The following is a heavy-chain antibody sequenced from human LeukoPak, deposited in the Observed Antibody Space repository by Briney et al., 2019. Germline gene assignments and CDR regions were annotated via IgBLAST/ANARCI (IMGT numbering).Heavy chain of an antibody. Sequence: RGSLRLTCAASGLSFSNYWVHWVRQAPGKGLVWVSSINSDASSPSYAVSVKGRFTISRDNAKNTLYLQTNTLSAEDTAVYYCASLDYWGQGTPVTVSS. CDR2: INSDASSP. J-gene: IGHJ4*02. CDR1: GLSFSNYW. CDR3: ASLDY. V-gene: IGHV3-74*01.